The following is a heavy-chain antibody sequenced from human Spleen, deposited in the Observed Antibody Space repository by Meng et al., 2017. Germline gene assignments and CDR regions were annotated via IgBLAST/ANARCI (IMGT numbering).Heavy chain of an antibody. Sequence: GESLKISCAASGFTFTNHWMHWVRQVPGKGLVWVSRVNPDGNDVNYVDSVKGRFTISRDNSKNTLSLQMNSLRVEDTAVYYCASLRIVEMATKGPPLDVWGQGTTVTVSS. CDR2: VNPDGNDV. CDR3: ASLRIVEMATKGPPLDV. V-gene: IGHV3-74*01. CDR1: GFTFTNHW. D-gene: IGHD5-24*01. J-gene: IGHJ6*02.